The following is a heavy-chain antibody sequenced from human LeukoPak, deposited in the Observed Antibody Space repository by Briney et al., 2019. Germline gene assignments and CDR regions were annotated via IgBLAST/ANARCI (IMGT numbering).Heavy chain of an antibody. D-gene: IGHD3-10*01. CDR1: GFTFSSYA. CDR2: ISGSGGST. Sequence: GGSLSLSCAASGFTFSSYAMSWVRQAPGKGLEWVSDISGSGGSTYYADSVKGRFTISRDNSKNTLLLQMTSLRAEDTAVYYCANSGGYDWRRYWCDPGGRGTLVSVSS. J-gene: IGHJ5*02. V-gene: IGHV3-23*01. CDR3: ANSGGYDWRRYWCDP.